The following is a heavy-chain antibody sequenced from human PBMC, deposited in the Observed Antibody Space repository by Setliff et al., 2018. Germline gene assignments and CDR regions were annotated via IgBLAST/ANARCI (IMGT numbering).Heavy chain of an antibody. D-gene: IGHD2-21*02. J-gene: IGHJ4*02. CDR2: IGHTGSI. CDR3: ARDLGHGGDSDY. CDR1: GDSMSFSY. V-gene: IGHV4-59*12. Sequence: PSETLSLTCSVSGDSMSFSYWSWIRQPPGKGLEWVGNIGHTGSINYNPSLKSRLTISRDTSKNQVSLKLNSVTATDTAVYYCARDLGHGGDSDYWGQGILVTVSS.